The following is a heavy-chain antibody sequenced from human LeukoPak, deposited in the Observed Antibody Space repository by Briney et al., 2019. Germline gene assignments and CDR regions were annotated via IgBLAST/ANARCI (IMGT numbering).Heavy chain of an antibody. V-gene: IGHV4-59*08. J-gene: IGHJ4*02. Sequence: SETLSLTCTVSGGSISSYYWSWIRQPPGKGLEWIGYIYYSGSTNYNPSLKSRVTISVDTSKNQFSLKLSSVTAADTAVYYCARHSSSWYIRSPFDYWGQGTLVTVSS. D-gene: IGHD6-13*01. CDR1: GGSISSYY. CDR3: ARHSSSWYIRSPFDY. CDR2: IYYSGST.